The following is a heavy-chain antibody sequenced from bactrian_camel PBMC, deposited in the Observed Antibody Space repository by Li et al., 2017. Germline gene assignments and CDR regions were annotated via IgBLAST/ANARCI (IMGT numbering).Heavy chain of an antibody. CDR2: IYSEGRNT. Sequence: HVQLVESGGGQVQPGGSLRLSCAASGFTFSSYMSWVRRAPGKGLEWVSTIYSEGRNTYYADSVKGRFTISRDNAKNTLYLQMNSLKTEDTAVYYCATWWSVGFWGQGTQVTVS. V-gene: IGHV3-2*01. D-gene: IGHD7*01. J-gene: IGHJ6*01. CDR3: ATWWSVGF. CDR1: GFTFSSY.